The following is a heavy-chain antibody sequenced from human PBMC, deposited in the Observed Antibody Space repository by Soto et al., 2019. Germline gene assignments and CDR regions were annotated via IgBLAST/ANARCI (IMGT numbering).Heavy chain of an antibody. J-gene: IGHJ4*02. CDR1: GYAFTTYG. CDR3: ARGRYGDY. Sequence: QVHLVQSGAEVKKPGASVKVSCKGSGYAFTTYGITWVRQAPGQGLEWMGWISAHNGNTHYAQKLQGRVTVTRDTSTSTAYRELRSVRSDDAAVYYWARGRYGDYWGQGALVTVSS. CDR2: ISAHNGNT. D-gene: IGHD1-1*01. V-gene: IGHV1-18*01.